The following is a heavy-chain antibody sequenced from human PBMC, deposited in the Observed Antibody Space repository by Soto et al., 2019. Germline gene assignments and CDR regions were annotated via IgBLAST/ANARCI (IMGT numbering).Heavy chain of an antibody. CDR2: ISYDGSNK. Sequence: GGSLRLSCAASGFTFSSYAMRWFRQAPGKGLEWVAVISYDGSNKYYADSVKGRFTISRDNSKNTLYLQMNSLRAEDTAVYYCARQDTTDAFDIWGQGTMVTVSS. J-gene: IGHJ3*02. CDR1: GFTFSSYA. D-gene: IGHD1-26*01. CDR3: ARQDTTDAFDI. V-gene: IGHV3-30-3*01.